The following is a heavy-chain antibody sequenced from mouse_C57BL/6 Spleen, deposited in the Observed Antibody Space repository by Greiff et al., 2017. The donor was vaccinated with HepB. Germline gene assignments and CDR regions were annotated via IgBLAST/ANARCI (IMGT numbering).Heavy chain of an antibody. D-gene: IGHD3-3*01. CDR2: IDPSDSYT. V-gene: IGHV1-69*01. Sequence: QVQLQQPGAELVMPGASVKLSCKASGYTFTSYWMHWVKQRPGQGLEWIGEIDPSDSYTNYNQKFKGKSTLTVDKSSSTAYMQLSSLTSEDSAVYYCARGTLTRGFAYWGQGTLVTVSA. J-gene: IGHJ3*01. CDR1: GYTFTSYW. CDR3: ARGTLTRGFAY.